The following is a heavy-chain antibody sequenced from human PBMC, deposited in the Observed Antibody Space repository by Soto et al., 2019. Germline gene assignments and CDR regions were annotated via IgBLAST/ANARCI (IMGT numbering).Heavy chain of an antibody. CDR2: IYHSGST. CDR3: ARAMTTATTFDY. V-gene: IGHV4-30-2*01. Sequence: QLQLQESGSGLVKPSQTLSLTCAVSGGSISSGGYSWSWIRQPPGKGLEWVAYIYHSGSTYYNPSLKSRVTISVDRSKNQFSLRLSSVTAADTAVYYCARAMTTATTFDYWGQGTLVTVSS. CDR1: GGSISSGGYS. J-gene: IGHJ4*02. D-gene: IGHD4-17*01.